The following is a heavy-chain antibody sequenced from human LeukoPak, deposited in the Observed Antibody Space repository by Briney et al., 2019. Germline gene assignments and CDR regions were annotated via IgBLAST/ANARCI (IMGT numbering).Heavy chain of an antibody. D-gene: IGHD6-13*01. J-gene: IGHJ5*02. CDR2: IYYSGST. CDR3: ARGIENWFDP. Sequence: SETLSLTCTVSGGSISSYYWSWIRQPPGKGLEWIGYIYYSGSTNYNPSLKSRVTISVDTSKNQFSLKLSSVTAADTAVYYCARGIENWFDPWGQGTLVTGSS. CDR1: GGSISSYY. V-gene: IGHV4-59*01.